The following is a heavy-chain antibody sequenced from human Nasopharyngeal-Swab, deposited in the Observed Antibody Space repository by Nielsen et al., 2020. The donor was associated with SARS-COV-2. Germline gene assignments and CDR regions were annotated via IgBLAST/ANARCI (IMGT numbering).Heavy chain of an antibody. CDR3: AREPPLYDFWSGHFNGMDV. J-gene: IGHJ6*02. Sequence: ASVKVSCKASGYTFTSYAMHWVRQAPGQRLEWMGWINAGNGNTKYSQKFQGRVTITRDTSASTAYMELSSLRSEDTAVYYCAREPPLYDFWSGHFNGMDVWGQGTTVTVPS. CDR1: GYTFTSYA. V-gene: IGHV1-3*01. D-gene: IGHD3-3*01. CDR2: INAGNGNT.